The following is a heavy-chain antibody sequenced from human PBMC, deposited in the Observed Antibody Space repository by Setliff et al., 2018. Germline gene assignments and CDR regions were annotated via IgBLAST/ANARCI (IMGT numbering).Heavy chain of an antibody. CDR1: GYPFISYD. Sequence: ASVKVSCKASGYPFISYDINWVRQAPGQGLEWMGWMNPNSGNTGYAQKFQGRVTMTRNTSISTAYMELSSLRSDDTAVYYCARYVHFANHFDFWGQGTLVTVSS. CDR2: MNPNSGNT. V-gene: IGHV1-8*02. D-gene: IGHD3-10*02. CDR3: ARYVHFANHFDF. J-gene: IGHJ4*02.